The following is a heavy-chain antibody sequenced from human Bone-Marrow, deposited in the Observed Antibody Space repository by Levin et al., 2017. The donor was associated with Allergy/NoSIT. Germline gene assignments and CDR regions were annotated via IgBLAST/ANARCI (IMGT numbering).Heavy chain of an antibody. D-gene: IGHD2-8*01. CDR1: GFTFSNFG. CDR3: ARMQTNSARDY. J-gene: IGHJ4*02. CDR2: ISSSGDL. V-gene: IGHV3-21*01. Sequence: GESLKISCAASGFTFSNFGMTWVRQAPGKGLEWVSSISSSGDLYYADSVKGRFTISRDNAKNSMYLQMNSLRVEDMGVFYCARMQTNSARDYWGQGTLVTVSS.